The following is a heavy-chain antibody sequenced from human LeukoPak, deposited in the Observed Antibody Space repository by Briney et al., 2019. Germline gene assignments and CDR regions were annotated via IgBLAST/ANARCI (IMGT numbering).Heavy chain of an antibody. V-gene: IGHV3-23*01. J-gene: IGHJ4*02. D-gene: IGHD6-19*01. CDR2: ISRSGDNT. CDR3: AKDSVGVAGPDY. CDR1: GFIFSTYA. Sequence: PGGSLRLSCAASGFIFSTYAMSWVRQAPGKGLGWVSTISRSGDNTYYADSGKGRFTISRDNSKNTLYLQMNTLRAEDTAVYYCAKDSVGVAGPDYWGQGTLVTVSS.